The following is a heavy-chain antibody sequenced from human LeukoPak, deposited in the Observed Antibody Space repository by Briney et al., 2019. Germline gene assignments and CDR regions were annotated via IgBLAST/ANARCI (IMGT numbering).Heavy chain of an antibody. Sequence: AGGSLRLSCAASGFTFDDYAMHWVRQAPGKGLEWVSGISWNSGSIGYADSVKGRFTISRDNAKNSLYLQMNSLRAEDTAVYYCARDSYSSSSDYWGQGTLVTVSA. V-gene: IGHV3-9*01. CDR2: ISWNSGSI. CDR3: ARDSYSSSSDY. J-gene: IGHJ4*02. CDR1: GFTFDDYA. D-gene: IGHD6-13*01.